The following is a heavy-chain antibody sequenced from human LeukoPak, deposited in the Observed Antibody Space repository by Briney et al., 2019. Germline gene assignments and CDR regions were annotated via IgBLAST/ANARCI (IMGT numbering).Heavy chain of an antibody. CDR3: ARVVVPGSYFDY. CDR2: IYYSGST. D-gene: IGHD2-15*01. J-gene: IGHJ4*02. Sequence: SETLSLTCTVSGGSISSSSYYWGWIRQPPGKGLEWIGSIYYSGSTYYNPSLKSRVTISVDTSKNQFSLKLSSVTAADTAVYYCARVVVPGSYFDYWGQGSLVTVSS. CDR1: GGSISSSSYY. V-gene: IGHV4-39*07.